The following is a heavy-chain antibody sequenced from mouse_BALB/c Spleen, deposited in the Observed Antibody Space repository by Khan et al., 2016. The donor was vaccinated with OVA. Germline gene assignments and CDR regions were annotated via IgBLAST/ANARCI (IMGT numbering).Heavy chain of an antibody. CDR3: ARLEDM. CDR2: ICADGST. J-gene: IGHJ2*01. CDR1: GFSLTSYG. V-gene: IGHV2-9*02. Sequence: QVQLKESGPGLVAPSQSLSITCTVSGFSLTSYGVHWVRQPPGQGLEWLGVICADGSTNYNSALMSRLSISKDNSKSQVFLKMNRLQTEDTAMYYWARLEDMWGQGTTLTVSS.